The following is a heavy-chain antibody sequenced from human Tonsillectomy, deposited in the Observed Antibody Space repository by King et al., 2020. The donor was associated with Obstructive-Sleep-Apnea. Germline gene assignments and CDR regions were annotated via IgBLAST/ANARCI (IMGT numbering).Heavy chain of an antibody. CDR2: ISWNSGSI. D-gene: IGHD3-10*01. V-gene: IGHV3-9*01. CDR1: GFTFDDYA. CDR3: AKDIRSGDYYYGMDV. Sequence: VQLVESGGGLVQPGRSLRISCAASGFTFDDYAMHWVRQAPGKGLEWVSGISWNSGSIGYADSVKGRFTISRDNAKNSLYLQMNSLRAEDTALYYCAKDIRSGDYYYGMDVWGQGTTVTVSS. J-gene: IGHJ6*02.